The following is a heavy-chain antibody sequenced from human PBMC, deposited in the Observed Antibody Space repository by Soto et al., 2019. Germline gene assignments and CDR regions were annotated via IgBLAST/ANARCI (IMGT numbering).Heavy chain of an antibody. V-gene: IGHV3-23*01. Sequence: LRRSCAASGVTFSSYAMSWVRQAPGKGLEWVSSISGSCGSTYYADSGKGRFTISRDNSKNTLYLQMNSLRGEDTAVYYCASSYGDYAGHFWGQGTLITVSS. CDR3: ASSYGDYAGHF. CDR1: GVTFSSYA. J-gene: IGHJ4*02. CDR2: ISGSCGST. D-gene: IGHD4-17*01.